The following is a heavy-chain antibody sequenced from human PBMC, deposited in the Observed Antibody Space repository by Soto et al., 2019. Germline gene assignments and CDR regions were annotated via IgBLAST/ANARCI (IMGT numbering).Heavy chain of an antibody. CDR1: GFTFRDSG. V-gene: IGHV3-30*18. D-gene: IGHD5-18*01. CDR3: AKEGFNTTMAAGYVDY. Sequence: GGSLRLSCAASGFTFRDSGMHWVRQAPGKGLEWVADISSDGSIKFYGDSMKGRFTISRDNSKNTVYLQMNSLRREDTALYYCAKEGFNTTMAAGYVDYWGQGTLVTVSS. J-gene: IGHJ4*02. CDR2: ISSDGSIK.